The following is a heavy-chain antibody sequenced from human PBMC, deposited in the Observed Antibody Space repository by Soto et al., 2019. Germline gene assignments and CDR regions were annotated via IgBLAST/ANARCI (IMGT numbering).Heavy chain of an antibody. V-gene: IGHV1-46*01. D-gene: IGHD3-22*01. CDR3: ARTLDSSGFYY. CDR1: GYTFRNYY. J-gene: IGHJ4*02. CDR2: INPSGGGT. Sequence: ASVKVSCKASGYTFRNYYMHWVRQAPGQGLEWMGVINPSGGGTNYAQKFQGRVIITRDTSTSTVYMELSSLRSEDTAVYYCARTLDSSGFYYWGQGSMVTVAS.